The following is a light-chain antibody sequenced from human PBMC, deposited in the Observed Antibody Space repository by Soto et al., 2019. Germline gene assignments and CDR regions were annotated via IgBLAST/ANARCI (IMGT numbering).Light chain of an antibody. V-gene: IGKV2-28*01. CDR1: QSLLHSNGYNY. CDR2: LGS. J-gene: IGKJ4*01. Sequence: DIVMPQSPLSLPVTPGEPASISCRSSQSLLHSNGYNYLDWYLQKPGQSPQLLIYLGSNRASGVPERFSGRGSGTDFTLKISRVEAEDVGVYYCMQALQTPLTFGGGNKVEIQ. CDR3: MQALQTPLT.